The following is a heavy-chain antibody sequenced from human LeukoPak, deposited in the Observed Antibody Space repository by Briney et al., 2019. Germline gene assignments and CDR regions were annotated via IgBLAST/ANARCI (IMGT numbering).Heavy chain of an antibody. CDR3: ARAPADSSGYYYSFDY. J-gene: IGHJ4*02. CDR2: ISNSSTYI. V-gene: IGHV3-21*01. D-gene: IGHD3-22*01. CDR1: GFTFSSYS. Sequence: GRSLRLSCAASGFTFSSYSMNWVRQAPGKGLEWVSSISNSSTYIYYADSVKGRFTISRDNAKNSLYLQMNSLRAEDTAVYYCARAPADSSGYYYSFDYWGQGTLVTVSS.